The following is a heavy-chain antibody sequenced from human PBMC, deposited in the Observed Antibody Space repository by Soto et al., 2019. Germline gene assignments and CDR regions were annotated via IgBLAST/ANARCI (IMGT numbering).Heavy chain of an antibody. CDR2: IYYSGST. CDR3: ARHVHYYDSSGYLWGGMDV. V-gene: IGHV4-59*01. CDR1: GGSISSYY. D-gene: IGHD3-22*01. J-gene: IGHJ6*02. Sequence: QVQLQESGPGLVKPSETLSLTCTVSGGSISSYYWSWIRQPPGKGLEWIGYIYYSGSTNYNPSLKSRVTISVDTSKNQFSLKLSSVTAADTAVYYCARHVHYYDSSGYLWGGMDVWGQGTTVTVSS.